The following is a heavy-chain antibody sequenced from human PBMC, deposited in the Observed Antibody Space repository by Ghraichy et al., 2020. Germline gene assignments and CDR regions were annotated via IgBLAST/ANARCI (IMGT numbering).Heavy chain of an antibody. Sequence: SETLSLSCSVSGGSISGSTRYWGWIRQPPGKGLEWIGSVYHNGNPYYNPSLKSRVTISLDTSGNQFSLHLTSVTAADTGVYFCASPVVPRSRPYYYYGMEVWGQATAATVSS. D-gene: IGHD2-2*01. CDR3: ASPVVPRSRPYYYYGMEV. CDR1: GGSISGSTRY. J-gene: IGHJ6*01. CDR2: VYHNGNP. V-gene: IGHV4-39*01.